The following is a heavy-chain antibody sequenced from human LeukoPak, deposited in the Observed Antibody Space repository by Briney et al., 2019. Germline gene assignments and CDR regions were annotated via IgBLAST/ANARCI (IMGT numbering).Heavy chain of an antibody. CDR1: GGSFSGYY. Sequence: PSETLSLTCAVYGGSFSGYYWSWIRQPPGKGLEWIREINHSGSTNYNPSLKSRVTISVDTSKNQFSLKLSSVTAADTAVYYCARGRRVGGVRGVMSDYWGQGTLVTVSS. CDR2: INHSGST. D-gene: IGHD3-10*01. J-gene: IGHJ4*02. V-gene: IGHV4-34*01. CDR3: ARGRRVGGVRGVMSDY.